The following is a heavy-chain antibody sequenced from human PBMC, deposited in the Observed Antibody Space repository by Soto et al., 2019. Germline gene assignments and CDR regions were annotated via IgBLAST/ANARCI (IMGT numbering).Heavy chain of an antibody. CDR2: ISSNGGST. J-gene: IGHJ4*02. CDR1: GFTFSSYA. CDR3: VKDLTGDHKRGDY. D-gene: IGHD7-27*01. V-gene: IGHV3-64D*06. Sequence: GGSLRLSCSASGFTFSSYAMHWVRQAPGKGLEYVSAISSNGGSTYYADSVKGRFTISRDNSKNTLYLQMSSLRAEDTAVYYCVKDLTGDHKRGDYWGQGTLVTVSS.